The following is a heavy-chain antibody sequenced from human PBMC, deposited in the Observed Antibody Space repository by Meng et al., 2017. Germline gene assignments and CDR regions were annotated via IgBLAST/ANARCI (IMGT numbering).Heavy chain of an antibody. Sequence: VPRRGSGPGLVKPSQTLSLTCTVSGGSISSGSYYWSWIRQPAGKGLEWIGRIYTSGSTNYNPSLKSRVTISVDTSKNQFSLKLSSVTAADTAVYYCARDRSFYGSGSYYTDYWGQGTLVTVSS. CDR1: GGSISSGSYY. CDR2: IYTSGST. J-gene: IGHJ4*02. V-gene: IGHV4-61*02. D-gene: IGHD3-10*01. CDR3: ARDRSFYGSGSYYTDY.